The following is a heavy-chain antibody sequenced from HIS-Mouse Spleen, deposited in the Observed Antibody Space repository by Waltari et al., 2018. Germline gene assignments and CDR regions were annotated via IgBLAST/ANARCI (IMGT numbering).Heavy chain of an antibody. V-gene: IGHV4-39*07. Sequence: QLQLQESGPGLVKPSETLSLTCTVSGGSISSSSYYWGWIRQPPGKGLEWIGSIYYRGSTYYNPSLRSRVTISVDPHKNQFSLKLSSVTAADTAVYYCAREIPYSSSWYDWYFDLWGRGTLVTVSS. J-gene: IGHJ2*01. D-gene: IGHD6-13*01. CDR1: GGSISSSSYY. CDR2: IYYRGST. CDR3: AREIPYSSSWYDWYFDL.